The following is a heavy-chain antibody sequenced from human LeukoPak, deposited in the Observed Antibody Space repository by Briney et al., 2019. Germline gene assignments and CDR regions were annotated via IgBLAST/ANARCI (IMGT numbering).Heavy chain of an antibody. CDR2: IYHSGST. CDR1: GGSTSSSNW. V-gene: IGHV4-4*02. J-gene: IGHJ4*02. Sequence: PSETLSLTCAVSGGSTSSSNWWSWVRQPPGKGLEWIGEIYHSGSTNYNPSLKSRVTISVDKSKNQFSLKLSSVTAADTAVYYCARGSPGPTAMVPDYFDYWGQGTLVTVSS. CDR3: ARGSPGPTAMVPDYFDY. D-gene: IGHD5-18*01.